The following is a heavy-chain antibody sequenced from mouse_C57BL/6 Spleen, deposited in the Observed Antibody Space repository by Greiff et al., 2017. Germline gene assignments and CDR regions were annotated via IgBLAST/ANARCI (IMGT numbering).Heavy chain of an antibody. J-gene: IGHJ4*01. Sequence: QVQLQQPGAELVKPGASVKLSCKASGYTFTSYWMQWVKQRPGQGLEWIGEIDPSDSYTNYNQKFKGKATLTVDTSSSTAYMQLSSLTSEDSAVYYCARTERSTMATKDAMDYWGQGTSVTVSS. CDR1: GYTFTSYW. V-gene: IGHV1-50*01. CDR2: IDPSDSYT. CDR3: ARTERSTMATKDAMDY. D-gene: IGHD2-1*01.